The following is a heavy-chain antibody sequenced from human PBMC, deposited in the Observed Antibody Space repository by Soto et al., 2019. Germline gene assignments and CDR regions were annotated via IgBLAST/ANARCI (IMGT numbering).Heavy chain of an antibody. CDR2: IYHSGST. J-gene: IGHJ5*02. CDR3: ARAEGYDILTGYSRDWFDT. Sequence: PSETLSLTCSVSVGSISSSNWWSWVRQPPGKGLEWIGEIYHSGSTNYNPSLKSRVTISVDKSKNQFSLKLSSVTAADTAVYYCARAEGYDILTGYSRDWFDTCCQGILVT. V-gene: IGHV4-4*02. CDR1: VGSISSSNW. D-gene: IGHD3-9*01.